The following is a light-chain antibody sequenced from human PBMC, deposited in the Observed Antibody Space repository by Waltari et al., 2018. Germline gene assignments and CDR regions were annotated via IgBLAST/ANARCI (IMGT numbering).Light chain of an antibody. J-gene: IGLJ2*01. CDR2: DVN. V-gene: IGLV2-14*03. Sequence: QSALTQPASVSGSPGQSITISCTGTSTDVGSSNSVSWYQDLPGQAPKVIIYDVNNRPSGVSDRFSGSKSGNTASLTISGLQAEDEVNYYCCSQSSYNGVIFGGGTKLTVL. CDR3: CSQSSYNGVI. CDR1: STDVGSSNS.